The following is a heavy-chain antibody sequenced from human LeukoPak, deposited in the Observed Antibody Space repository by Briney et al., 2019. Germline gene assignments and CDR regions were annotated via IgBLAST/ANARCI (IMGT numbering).Heavy chain of an antibody. D-gene: IGHD5-18*01. CDR1: GFTFSSYW. Sequence: GGSLRLSCAASGFTFSSYWMHWVRQAPGKGLVWVSRINSDGSSTSYADSVKGRFTISRDNAKNTLYPQMNSLRAEDAAVYYCARDPRGYSYGYVNYWGQGTLVTVSS. J-gene: IGHJ4*02. V-gene: IGHV3-74*01. CDR2: INSDGSST. CDR3: ARDPRGYSYGYVNY.